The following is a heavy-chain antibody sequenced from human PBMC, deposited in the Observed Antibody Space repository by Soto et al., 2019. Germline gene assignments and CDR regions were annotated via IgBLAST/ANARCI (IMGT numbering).Heavy chain of an antibody. Sequence: EVQLLESGGGLVQPGGSLRLSCAASGFTFSSYAMSWVRQAPGKGLEWVSAITSSGGSTYYADSVKGRFTISRDNSKNTLYLQMNSLRAEDPTLYYCANSVCVFYVSGSYYSPRGGAFEIWGQGTMVTVSS. CDR1: GFTFSSYA. CDR2: ITSSGGST. V-gene: IGHV3-23*01. CDR3: ANSVCVFYVSGSYYSPRGGAFEI. J-gene: IGHJ3*02. D-gene: IGHD3-10*01.